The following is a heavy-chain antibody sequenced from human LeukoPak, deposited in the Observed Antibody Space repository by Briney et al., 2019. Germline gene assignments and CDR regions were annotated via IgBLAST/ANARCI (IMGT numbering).Heavy chain of an antibody. Sequence: SETLSLTCNVSGDSISSSTYYWGWIRQPPGKGLEWIANIYRSGTTYYNPSLKSRATISVDTSSNQFSLKLTSVTAADTAVYYCTIVFAEWGQGTLVTVSS. CDR3: TIVFAE. J-gene: IGHJ3*01. CDR2: IYRSGTT. V-gene: IGHV4-39*01. D-gene: IGHD5/OR15-5a*01. CDR1: GDSISSSTYY.